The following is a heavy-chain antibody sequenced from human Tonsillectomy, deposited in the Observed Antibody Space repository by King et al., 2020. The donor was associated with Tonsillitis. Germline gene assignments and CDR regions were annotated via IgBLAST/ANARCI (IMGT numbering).Heavy chain of an antibody. J-gene: IGHJ3*02. CDR2: IYYSGST. CDR3: ASPASNLLDAFDI. V-gene: IGHV4-39*01. CDR1: GGSISSSSYY. D-gene: IGHD1-14*01. Sequence: QLQESGPGLVKPSETLSLTCTVSGGSISSSSYYWGWIRQPPGKGLEWIGSIYYSGSTYYNPSLKSRVTISVDTSKNQFSLKLSSVTAADTAVYYCASPASNLLDAFDIWGQGTMVTVSS.